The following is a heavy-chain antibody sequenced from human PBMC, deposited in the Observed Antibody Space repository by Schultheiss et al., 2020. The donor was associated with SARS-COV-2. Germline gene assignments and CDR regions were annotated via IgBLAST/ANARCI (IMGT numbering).Heavy chain of an antibody. J-gene: IGHJ6*02. CDR3: ARVSGSYPYYYYGMDV. CDR2: IYYSGST. CDR1: GGSISSYY. D-gene: IGHD1-26*01. Sequence: SETLSLTCTVSGGSISSYYWSWIRQPPGKGLEWIGYIYYSGSTYYNPSLKSRVTISVDTSTHQISLSLSSVTAADTAVYYCARVSGSYPYYYYGMDVWGQGTTVTVSS. V-gene: IGHV4-59*01.